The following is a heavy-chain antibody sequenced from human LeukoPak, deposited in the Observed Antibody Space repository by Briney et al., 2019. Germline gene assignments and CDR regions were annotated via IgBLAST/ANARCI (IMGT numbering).Heavy chain of an antibody. J-gene: IGHJ4*02. V-gene: IGHV3-74*01. CDR2: TNTEGSST. CDR1: GFTFSTYY. CDR3: ARSDYFPSNGCSAYLDN. Sequence: GGSLRLSCAASGFTFSTYYMHWVRQAPGKGLVWVSRTNTEGSSTSYADSVKGRFTISRDNAKNTLYLQMNSLRAEDTAVYYCARSDYFPSNGCSAYLDNWGQGTLVTVSS. D-gene: IGHD3-22*01.